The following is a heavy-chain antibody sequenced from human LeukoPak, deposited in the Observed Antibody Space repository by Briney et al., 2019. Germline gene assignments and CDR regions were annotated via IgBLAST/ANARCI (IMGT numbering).Heavy chain of an antibody. CDR2: ISGSGGST. J-gene: IGHJ6*03. V-gene: IGHV3-23*01. Sequence: PGGSLRLSCAASGFTFSSYAMSWVRQAPGKGLEWVSAISGSGGSTYYADSVKGRFTISRDNSKNTLYLQMNSLRAEDTAVYYCAKLEGSSWDYYYYYMDVWGKGTTVTVSS. CDR3: AKLEGSSWDYYYYYMDV. CDR1: GFTFSSYA. D-gene: IGHD6-13*01.